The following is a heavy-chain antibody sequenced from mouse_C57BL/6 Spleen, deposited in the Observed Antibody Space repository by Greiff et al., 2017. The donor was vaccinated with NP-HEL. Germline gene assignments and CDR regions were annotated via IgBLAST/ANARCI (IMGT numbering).Heavy chain of an antibody. D-gene: IGHD4-1*01. Sequence: QLPQPGAELVKPGASVKLSCKASGYTFTSYWMQWVKQRPGQGLEWIGEIDPSDSYTNYNQKFKGKATLTVDTSSSTAYMQLSSLTSEDSAVYYCARPNWDRYAMDYWGQGTSVTVSS. CDR1: GYTFTSYW. CDR2: IDPSDSYT. V-gene: IGHV1-50*01. CDR3: ARPNWDRYAMDY. J-gene: IGHJ4*01.